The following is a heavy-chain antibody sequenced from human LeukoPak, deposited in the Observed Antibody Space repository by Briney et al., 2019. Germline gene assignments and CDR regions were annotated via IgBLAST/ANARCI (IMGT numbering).Heavy chain of an antibody. CDR1: GGSISSYY. D-gene: IGHD3-10*01. Sequence: PSETLSLTCTVSGGSISSYYWSWIRQPPGKGLEWVANIRRDGDVEHYADSVRGRFTVSRDNAKNSMYLQMNSLRAEDTAVYYCARDDSPQDSGRYFDASDMWGQGTMVTVSS. CDR2: IRRDGDVE. V-gene: IGHV3-7*01. CDR3: ARDDSPQDSGRYFDASDM. J-gene: IGHJ3*02.